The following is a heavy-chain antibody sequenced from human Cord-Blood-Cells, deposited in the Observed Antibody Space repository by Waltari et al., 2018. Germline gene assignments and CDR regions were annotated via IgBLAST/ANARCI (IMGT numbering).Heavy chain of an antibody. D-gene: IGHD3-9*01. J-gene: IGHJ4*02. CDR1: GYTFTGSY. Sequence: QVQLVQSGAEVKKPGASVKVSCKASGYTFTGSYMHWVRQAPGQGLEWMGWINPNSVGTNYAQRFQGRVTMTRDTSISTAYMELSRLRSDDTAVYYCARGEDFDWILFDYWGQGTLVTVSS. CDR3: ARGEDFDWILFDY. V-gene: IGHV1-2*02. CDR2: INPNSVGT.